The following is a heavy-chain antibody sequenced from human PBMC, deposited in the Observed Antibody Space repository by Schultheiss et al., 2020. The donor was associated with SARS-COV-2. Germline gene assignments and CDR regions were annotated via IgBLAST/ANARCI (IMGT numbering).Heavy chain of an antibody. CDR2: ISGSGGST. V-gene: IGHV3-23*01. Sequence: GESLKISCAASGFTFSSYEMNWVRQAPGKGLEWVSAISGSGGSTYYADSVKGRFTISRDNSKNTLYLQMNSLRAEDTAVYYCASVLMVYAYDAFDIWGQGTMVTVSS. CDR1: GFTFSSYE. J-gene: IGHJ3*02. D-gene: IGHD2-8*01. CDR3: ASVLMVYAYDAFDI.